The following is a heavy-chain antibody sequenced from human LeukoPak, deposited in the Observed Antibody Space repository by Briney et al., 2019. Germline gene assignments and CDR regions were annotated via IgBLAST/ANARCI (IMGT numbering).Heavy chain of an antibody. J-gene: IGHJ4*02. CDR3: ASILRSSSGYYFDY. D-gene: IGHD3-10*01. V-gene: IGHV4-59*01. CDR2: VFDSGDT. Sequence: SETLSLTCTVSGGSISNYWWSWIRQPPGKGLEWIGYVFDSGDTNYNPSLKSRVTISVDTSKKQFSLKLSSVTAADTAVYYCASILRSSSGYYFDYWGQGTLVTVSS. CDR1: GGSISNYW.